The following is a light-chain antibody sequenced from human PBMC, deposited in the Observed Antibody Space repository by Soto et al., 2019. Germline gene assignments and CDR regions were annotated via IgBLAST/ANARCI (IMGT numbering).Light chain of an antibody. CDR3: QQYGSSPPSGT. Sequence: EIVLTQSPGTLSLSPGERATLSCRASQRVSSGYLAWYQQKPGQAPRLLIYGASNRATDIPDRVSGRGSGTDFTLTISRLEPEDFAVYYCQQYGSSPPSGTFGQGTRLEIK. J-gene: IGKJ5*01. V-gene: IGKV3-20*01. CDR1: QRVSSGY. CDR2: GAS.